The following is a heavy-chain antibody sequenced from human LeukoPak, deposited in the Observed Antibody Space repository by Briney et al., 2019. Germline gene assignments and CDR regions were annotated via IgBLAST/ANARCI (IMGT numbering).Heavy chain of an antibody. V-gene: IGHV3-7*01. CDR2: IKQAGNEK. CDR3: ARGYYDSGGSHSDS. J-gene: IGHJ4*02. CDR1: GFTFSSYA. Sequence: GGSLRLSCAASGFTFSSYAMHWVRQPPGKGLEWVANIKQAGNEKYYVDSVKGRFTISRDNAKNSLYLQMNSLRAEDTAVYYCARGYYDSGGSHSDSWGQGTLVTVSS. D-gene: IGHD3-22*01.